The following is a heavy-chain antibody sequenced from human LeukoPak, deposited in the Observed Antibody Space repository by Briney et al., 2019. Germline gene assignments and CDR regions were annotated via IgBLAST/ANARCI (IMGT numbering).Heavy chain of an antibody. V-gene: IGHV4-30-4*01. J-gene: IGHJ1*01. CDR2: INHSGST. D-gene: IGHD2-21*02. CDR3: ARERRAHIVVVTAYAYFQH. Sequence: SQTLSLTCTVSGGSISSGDYYWSWIRQPPGKGLEWIGEINHSGSTNYNPSLKSRVTISVDTSKSQFSLKLSSVTAADTAVYYCARERRAHIVVVTAYAYFQHWGQGTLVTVSS. CDR1: GGSISSGDYY.